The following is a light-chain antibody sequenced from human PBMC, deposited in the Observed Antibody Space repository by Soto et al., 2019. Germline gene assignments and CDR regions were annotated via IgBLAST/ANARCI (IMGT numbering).Light chain of an antibody. CDR2: AAS. V-gene: IGKV1-12*01. Sequence: DIQMTQSPSSVSGSVGDRVTITCRTSQGISSWLAWYQQKPGKAPKLLIYAASSLQSGVPSRLSSSGSGTEFTLTISSLQPEDFATYYWPQDNVFPWTFGQGTKVENK. CDR1: QGISSW. J-gene: IGKJ1*01. CDR3: PQDNVFPWT.